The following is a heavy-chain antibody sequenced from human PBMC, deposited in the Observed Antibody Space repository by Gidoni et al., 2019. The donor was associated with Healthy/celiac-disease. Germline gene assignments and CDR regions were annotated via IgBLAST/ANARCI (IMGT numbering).Heavy chain of an antibody. CDR3: ARGPGGYCSSTSCYYYYYYMDV. D-gene: IGHD2-2*01. Sequence: QVQLQQWGAGLLKPSETLSLTCAVYGGSFSGSYWSWIRQPPGKGLEWIGEINHSGSPNYNPSLKSRVTISVDTSKNQFSLKLSSVTAADTAVYYCARGPGGYCSSTSCYYYYYYMDVWGKGTTVTVSS. V-gene: IGHV4-34*01. J-gene: IGHJ6*03. CDR2: INHSGSP. CDR1: GGSFSGSY.